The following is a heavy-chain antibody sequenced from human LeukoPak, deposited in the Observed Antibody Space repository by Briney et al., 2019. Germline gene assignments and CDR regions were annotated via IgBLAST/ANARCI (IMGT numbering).Heavy chain of an antibody. CDR1: GYSISGGYF. D-gene: IGHD6-19*01. Sequence: SETLSLTCDVSGYSISGGYFWGWIRQPPGMGLEWIGSTAHRGSTYYNPSLKGRASISIDGSKNQFSLSLTSVTAADTAIYYCARVTRNSGWFFDYWGQGTLATVSS. CDR3: ARVTRNSGWFFDY. J-gene: IGHJ4*02. CDR2: TAHRGST. V-gene: IGHV4-38-2*01.